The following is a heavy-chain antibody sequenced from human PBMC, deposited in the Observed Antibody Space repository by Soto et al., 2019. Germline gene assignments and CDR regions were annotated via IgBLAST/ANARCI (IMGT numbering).Heavy chain of an antibody. CDR2: IIPIFGTA. CDR3: ASPNIVVVPAANHLRDDAFDI. CDR1: GGTFSSYA. V-gene: IGHV1-69*01. Sequence: QVQLVQSGAEVKQPGSSVKVSCKASGGTFSSYAISWVRQAPGQGLEWMGGIIPIFGTANYAKKFQGRVTITADESTSTAYMELSSLRSEDTAVYYGASPNIVVVPAANHLRDDAFDIWGQGTMVTVSS. D-gene: IGHD2-2*01. J-gene: IGHJ3*02.